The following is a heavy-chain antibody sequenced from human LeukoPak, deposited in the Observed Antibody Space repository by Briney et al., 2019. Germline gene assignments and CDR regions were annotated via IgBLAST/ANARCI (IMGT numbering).Heavy chain of an antibody. CDR2: INSDGSST. CDR1: GFTFSSYW. J-gene: IGHJ4*02. D-gene: IGHD3-22*01. Sequence: PGGSLRLSCAASGFTFSSYWMHWVRQAPGKGLVWVSRINSDGSSTSYADSVKGRFTISRDNAKNTLYLQMNSLRAEDTAVYYCARVWYYDSSGYATPDYWGQGTLVTVSS. V-gene: IGHV3-74*01. CDR3: ARVWYYDSSGYATPDY.